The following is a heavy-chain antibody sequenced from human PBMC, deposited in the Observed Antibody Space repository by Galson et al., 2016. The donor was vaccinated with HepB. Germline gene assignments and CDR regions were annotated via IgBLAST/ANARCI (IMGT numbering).Heavy chain of an antibody. CDR3: ARVGTNKLTWVCRYFYYGMDV. V-gene: IGHV3-30*04. Sequence: SLRLSCAASGFTFSGYAMHWVRQAPGKGLEWVAVISYDGSNKYYADSVKGRFTISRDNSKNTLYLQMNSLRAEDTAVYYCARVGTNKLTWVCRYFYYGMDVWGQGTTVTVSS. J-gene: IGHJ6*02. D-gene: IGHD2-2*01. CDR2: ISYDGSNK. CDR1: GFTFSGYA.